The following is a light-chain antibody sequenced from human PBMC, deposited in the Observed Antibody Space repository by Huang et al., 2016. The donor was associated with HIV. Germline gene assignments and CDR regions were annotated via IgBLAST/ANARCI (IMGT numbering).Light chain of an antibody. Sequence: IRLTQSPSSLSASIGDRVTITCRASQGISNYLAWYQQKAGKAPKLLIDDASTLKSGVPPRFSGSGSGTDFTLTISSLQPEDFATYFCQQFNSYPLTFGGGTRVDIK. J-gene: IGKJ4*01. CDR2: DAS. CDR1: QGISNY. CDR3: QQFNSYPLT. V-gene: IGKV1-9*01.